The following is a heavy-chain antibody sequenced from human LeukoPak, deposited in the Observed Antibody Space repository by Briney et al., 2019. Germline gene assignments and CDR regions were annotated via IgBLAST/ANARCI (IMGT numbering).Heavy chain of an antibody. CDR1: GGSISSSNW. J-gene: IGHJ4*02. Sequence: SGTLSLTCAVSGGSISSSNWWSWVRPPPGKGLEWIGEIYHSGSTNYNPSLKSRVTISVDKSKNQFSLKLSSVTAADTAVYYCARSSSSGWTKRYFDYWGQGTLVTVSS. V-gene: IGHV4-4*02. CDR3: ARSSSSGWTKRYFDY. CDR2: IYHSGST. D-gene: IGHD6-19*01.